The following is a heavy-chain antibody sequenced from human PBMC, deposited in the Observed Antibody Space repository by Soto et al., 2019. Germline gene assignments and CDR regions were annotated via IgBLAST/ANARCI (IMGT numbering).Heavy chain of an antibody. CDR1: GGSISSYY. CDR2: IYTSGST. J-gene: IGHJ5*02. Sequence: QVQLQESGPGLVKPSETLSLTCTVSGGSISSYYWSWIRQPAGKGLEWIGRIYTSGSTNYNPSLNSRVTMSVDTSKNQFSLKLSSATAADTAVYYCARDGEYSSSSGGNWFDPWGLGTLVTVSS. D-gene: IGHD6-6*01. V-gene: IGHV4-4*07. CDR3: ARDGEYSSSSGGNWFDP.